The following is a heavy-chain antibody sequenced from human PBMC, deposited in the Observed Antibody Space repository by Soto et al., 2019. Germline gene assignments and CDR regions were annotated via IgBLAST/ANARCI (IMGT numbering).Heavy chain of an antibody. CDR1: GFTFSSYA. V-gene: IGHV3-30-3*01. J-gene: IGHJ4*02. Sequence: QVQLVESGGGVVQPGRSLRLSCAASGFTFSSYAMHWVRQAPGKGLEWVAVISYDGSNKYYADSVKGRFTISRDNSKNTLYLQMNGRGGGDTGVYYWGGGGGEWIQLWFAFDYWGQGTLVTVSS. CDR2: ISYDGSNK. D-gene: IGHD5-18*01. CDR3: GGGGGEWIQLWFAFDY.